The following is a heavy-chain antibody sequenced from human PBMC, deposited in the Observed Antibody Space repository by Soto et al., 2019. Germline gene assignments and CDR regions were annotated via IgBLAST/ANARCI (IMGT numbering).Heavy chain of an antibody. CDR3: ARGVRYFDY. V-gene: IGHV4-30-2*01. CDR1: GGSISSGGYS. D-gene: IGHD3-10*01. J-gene: IGHJ4*02. CDR2: IYHSGST. Sequence: SETLSLTCAVSGGSISSGGYSWSWIRQPPGKGLEWIGYIYHSGSTYYNPSLKSRVTISVDTSKNQFSLKLSSVTAADTAVYYCARGVRYFDYWGQGTLVTVS.